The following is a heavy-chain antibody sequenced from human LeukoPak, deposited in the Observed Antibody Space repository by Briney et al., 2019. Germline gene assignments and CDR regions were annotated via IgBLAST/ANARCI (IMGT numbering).Heavy chain of an antibody. CDR1: GYTFTIYG. V-gene: IGHV1-18*01. CDR2: ISAYNGNT. D-gene: IGHD2-21*01. CDR3: ARRVKTFTYYYYYGMDV. J-gene: IGHJ6*02. Sequence: GASVKVSCKASGYTFTIYGISWVRQAPGQGLEWMGWISAYNGNTNYAQKLQGRVTMTTDTSTSTAYMELRSLRSDDTAVYYCARRVKTFTYYYYYGMDVWGQGTTVTVSS.